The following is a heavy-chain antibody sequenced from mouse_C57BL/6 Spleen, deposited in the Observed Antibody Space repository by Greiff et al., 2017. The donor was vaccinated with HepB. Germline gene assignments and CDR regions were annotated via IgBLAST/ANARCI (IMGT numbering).Heavy chain of an antibody. Sequence: EVKVVESGGGLVQPGGSLSLSCAASGFTFTDYYMSWVRQPPGKALEWLGFIRNKANGYTTEYSASVKGRFTISRDNSQSILYLQMNALRAEDSATYYCARYRGTPFYYAMDYWGQGTSVTVSS. CDR2: IRNKANGYTT. CDR3: ARYRGTPFYYAMDY. V-gene: IGHV7-3*01. CDR1: GFTFTDYY. J-gene: IGHJ4*01. D-gene: IGHD3-3*01.